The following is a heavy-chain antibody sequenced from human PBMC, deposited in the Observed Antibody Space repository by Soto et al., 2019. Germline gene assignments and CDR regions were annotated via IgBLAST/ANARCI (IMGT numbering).Heavy chain of an antibody. CDR3: AKALYGGFTY. J-gene: IGHJ4*02. D-gene: IGHD3-10*01. V-gene: IGHV3-23*01. CDR2: ISGSGDST. Sequence: EVRLLESGGGLVQPGGSPRLSCAASGFTFSVYARSWVRQAPGKGLEWVSGISGSGDSTHYADSVKGRFTVSRDNSKSMLYLQTNSLRAEDTAIYYCAKALYGGFTYWGQGTLVTVSS. CDR1: GFTFSVYA.